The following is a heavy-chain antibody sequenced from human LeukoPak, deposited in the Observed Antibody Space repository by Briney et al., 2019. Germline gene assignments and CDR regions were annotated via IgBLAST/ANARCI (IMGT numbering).Heavy chain of an antibody. D-gene: IGHD3-9*01. CDR3: ARDMGDIGWFDP. CDR1: GFTFSSYS. Sequence: GGSLRLSCAASGFTFSSYSMNWVRQAPGKGLEWVSSISSSSSYIYYADSVKGRFTISRDNAKNSLYLQMNSLRAEDTAVYYCARDMGDIGWFDPWGQGTLVTVSS. CDR2: ISSSSSYI. J-gene: IGHJ5*02. V-gene: IGHV3-21*01.